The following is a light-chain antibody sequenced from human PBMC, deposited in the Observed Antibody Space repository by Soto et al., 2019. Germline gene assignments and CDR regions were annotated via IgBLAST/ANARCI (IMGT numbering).Light chain of an antibody. CDR3: QHSKTYPVT. CDR2: AAS. V-gene: IGKV1-9*01. Sequence: IQLTQSPSSLSASVGDSATITCRASQSISRYLAWYQQKPGRAPKLLISAASTLHSGVPSRFSGSGSGTYSTLVISSLYAEDSASYYWQHSKTYPVTFGEGTKVEIK. J-gene: IGKJ4*01. CDR1: QSISRY.